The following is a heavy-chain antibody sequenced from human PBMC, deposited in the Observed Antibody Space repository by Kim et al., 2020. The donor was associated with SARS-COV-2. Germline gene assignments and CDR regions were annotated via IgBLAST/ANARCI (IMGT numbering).Heavy chain of an antibody. CDR3: AKGGGD. Sequence: GGSLRLSCSASGFTFSLYAMHWARQAPGKGLEMISNIDNNGGSTDYADSVRGRFTISRDNSKNTLFLQMSSLRTEDTAVYYCAKGGGDWGQGILVTVFS. J-gene: IGHJ4*02. CDR2: IDNNGGST. CDR1: GFTFSLYA. V-gene: IGHV3-64D*06. D-gene: IGHD3-16*01.